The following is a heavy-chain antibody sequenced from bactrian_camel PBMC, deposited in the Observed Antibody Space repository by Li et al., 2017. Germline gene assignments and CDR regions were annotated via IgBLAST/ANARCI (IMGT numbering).Heavy chain of an antibody. CDR1: GHTPSSIF. J-gene: IGHJ4*01. D-gene: IGHD3*01. V-gene: IGHV3S53*01. Sequence: HVQLVESGGGSVQAGGSLRLSCAASGHTPSSIFMGWFRQLPGEQREGVAAIDSLGTTSYADSVKGRFTISKDNAKNTLYLEMGSLELEDSALYYCAVGGKWYCRAPDINEYDYWGQGTQVTVS. CDR3: AVGGKWYCRAPDINEYDY. CDR2: IDSLGTT.